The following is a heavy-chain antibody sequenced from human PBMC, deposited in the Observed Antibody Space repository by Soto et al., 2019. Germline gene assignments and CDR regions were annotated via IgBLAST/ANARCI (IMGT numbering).Heavy chain of an antibody. CDR3: TRDPARYYDILTGYSDYYYGMDV. Sequence: GSLRLSCTASGFTFGDYAMSWFRQAPGKGLEWVGFIRSKAYGGTTEYAASVKGRFTISRDDSKSIAYLQMNSLKTEDTAVYYCTRDPARYYDILTGYSDYYYGMDVWGQGTTVTVSS. J-gene: IGHJ6*02. CDR1: GFTFGDYA. CDR2: IRSKAYGGTT. V-gene: IGHV3-49*03. D-gene: IGHD3-9*01.